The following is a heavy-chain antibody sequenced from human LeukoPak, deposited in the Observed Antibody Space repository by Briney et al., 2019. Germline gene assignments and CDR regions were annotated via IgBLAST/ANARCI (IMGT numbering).Heavy chain of an antibody. J-gene: IGHJ4*02. V-gene: IGHV1-2*02. D-gene: IGHD5-12*01. CDR3: TTGYDFYTRPLDY. CDR2: LNPNSGDT. CDR1: GYTFTGYY. Sequence: ASVKVSCKASGYTFTGYYMHWVRQAPGQGLEWMGWLNPNSGDTNYAQKFQGRVTMTRDTSISTAYMGLSRLTFDDTAEYSCTTGYDFYTRPLDYWGQGTLVTVSS.